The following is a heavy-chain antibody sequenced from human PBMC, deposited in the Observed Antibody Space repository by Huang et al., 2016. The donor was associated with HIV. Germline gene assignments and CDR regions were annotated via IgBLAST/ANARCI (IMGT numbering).Heavy chain of an antibody. Sequence: QVQLVESGGGVVQPGRSLRLSCAVSGFTFRDHPMHWVRQAPGKGLEWVAVIAFDGRNKFYADFFRGRFTISRDKSKNILYLQLNSLTPADTSIYYCARDTTTVAGLDFWGQGALVTVSS. J-gene: IGHJ4*02. CDR1: GFTFRDHP. CDR2: IAFDGRNK. D-gene: IGHD6-19*01. V-gene: IGHV3-30*14. CDR3: ARDTTTVAGLDF.